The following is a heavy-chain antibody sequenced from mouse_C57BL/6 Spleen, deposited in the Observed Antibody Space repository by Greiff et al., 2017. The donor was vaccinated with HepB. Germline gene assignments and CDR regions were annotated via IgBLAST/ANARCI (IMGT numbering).Heavy chain of an antibody. CDR1: GYTFTDYN. J-gene: IGHJ2*01. Sequence: EVKLQQSGPELVKPGASVKMSCKASGYTFTDYNMHWVKQSHGKSLEWIGYINPNNGGTSYNQKFKGKATLTVNKSSSTAYMELRSLTSEDSAVYYCARLGLTGTGYWGQGTTLTVSS. V-gene: IGHV1-22*01. CDR3: ARLGLTGTGY. CDR2: INPNNGGT. D-gene: IGHD4-1*01.